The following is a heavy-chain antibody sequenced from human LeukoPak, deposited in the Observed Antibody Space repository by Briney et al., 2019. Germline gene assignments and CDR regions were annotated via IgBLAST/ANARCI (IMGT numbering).Heavy chain of an antibody. Sequence: SETLSLTCAVYGGSFSGYYWSWIRQPPGKGLEWIGEINHSGSTNYNPSLKSRVTISVDTSKNQFSLKLSSVTAADTAVYYCARLTDYYFDYWGQGTLVTVSS. V-gene: IGHV4-34*01. CDR3: ARLTDYYFDY. D-gene: IGHD1-14*01. CDR2: INHSGST. J-gene: IGHJ4*02. CDR1: GGSFSGYY.